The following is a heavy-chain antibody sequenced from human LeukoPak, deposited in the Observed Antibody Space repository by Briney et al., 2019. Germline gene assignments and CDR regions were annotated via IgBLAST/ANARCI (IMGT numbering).Heavy chain of an antibody. Sequence: GESLKISCKGSGYRFTSYWIGWVRQMPGKGLGWMGIIYPGDSESRYSPSFQGQVTISADKSISTAYLQWSSLKASDTAMYYCARQKNAPWDYWGQGTLVTVSS. CDR2: IYPGDSES. CDR1: GYRFTSYW. J-gene: IGHJ4*02. D-gene: IGHD2/OR15-2a*01. CDR3: ARQKNAPWDY. V-gene: IGHV5-51*01.